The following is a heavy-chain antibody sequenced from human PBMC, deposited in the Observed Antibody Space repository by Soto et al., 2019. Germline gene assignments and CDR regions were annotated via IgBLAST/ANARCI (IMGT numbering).Heavy chain of an antibody. J-gene: IGHJ6*02. Sequence: SETLSLTCTVSGGSISSSSYYWGWIRQPPGKGLEWIGSIYYSGSTYYNPSLKSRVTISVDTSKNQFSLKLGSVTAADTAVYYCARRGPMGGSGSYNYYYGMDVWGQGTTVTVSS. D-gene: IGHD3-10*01. CDR1: GGSISSSSYY. CDR2: IYYSGST. CDR3: ARRGPMGGSGSYNYYYGMDV. V-gene: IGHV4-39*01.